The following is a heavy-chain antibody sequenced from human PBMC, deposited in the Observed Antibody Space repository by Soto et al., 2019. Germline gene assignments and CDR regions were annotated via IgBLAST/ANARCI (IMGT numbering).Heavy chain of an antibody. J-gene: IGHJ4*02. V-gene: IGHV4-39*01. CDR3: ARHRIEVAGPLDS. Sequence: SETLCLPCTFSVGAIRSSSYYWGWIRPPPGKGLEWIGTLYYNGSGAYNPSLKSRVTLSVDTSRNHFSLKIHSVTAADPAVYFCARHRIEVAGPLDSWGQGTLVTVSS. CDR2: LYYNGSG. D-gene: IGHD6-19*01. CDR1: VGAIRSSSYY.